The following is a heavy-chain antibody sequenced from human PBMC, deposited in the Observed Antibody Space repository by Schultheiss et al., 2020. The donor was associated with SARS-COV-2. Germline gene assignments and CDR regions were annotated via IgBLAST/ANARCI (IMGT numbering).Heavy chain of an antibody. Sequence: GGSLRLSCAASGFTFSSYEMNWVRQAPGKGLEWVAVISYDGSNKYYADSVKGRFTISRDNSKNTLYLQMNSLRAEDTAVYYCARVESGGGLQLADYYYYGMDVWGQGTTVTVSS. CDR3: ARVESGGGLQLADYYYYGMDV. CDR1: GFTFSSYE. V-gene: IGHV3-30*04. D-gene: IGHD4-11*01. CDR2: ISYDGSNK. J-gene: IGHJ6*02.